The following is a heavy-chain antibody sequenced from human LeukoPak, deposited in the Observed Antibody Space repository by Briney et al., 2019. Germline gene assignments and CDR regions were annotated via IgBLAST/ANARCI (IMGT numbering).Heavy chain of an antibody. CDR1: GGSITSSNYY. D-gene: IGHD4-17*01. CDR3: ARAHGDYAWWFDP. J-gene: IGHJ5*02. Sequence: SETLSLTCTVSGGSITSSNYYWGWIRQPPGKGLEWFGSIYFNGNTYYNPSLKSRVTISVDTSKNQFSLKLSSVSAADTAVYYCARAHGDYAWWFDPWGQGTLVTVSS. CDR2: IYFNGNT. V-gene: IGHV4-39*07.